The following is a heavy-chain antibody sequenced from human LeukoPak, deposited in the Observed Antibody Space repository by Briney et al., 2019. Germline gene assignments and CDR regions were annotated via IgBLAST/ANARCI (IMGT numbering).Heavy chain of an antibody. CDR3: ARHGSYYTT. D-gene: IGHD1-26*01. V-gene: IGHV4-39*01. J-gene: IGHJ5*02. Sequence: PSETLSLTCTVSGGSISSSSYYWGWIRQPPGKGLEWIGCIYYSGSTYYNPSLKSRVTISVDTSKNQFSLKLSSVTAADTAVYYCARHGSYYTTWGQGTLVTVSS. CDR1: GGSISSSSYY. CDR2: IYYSGST.